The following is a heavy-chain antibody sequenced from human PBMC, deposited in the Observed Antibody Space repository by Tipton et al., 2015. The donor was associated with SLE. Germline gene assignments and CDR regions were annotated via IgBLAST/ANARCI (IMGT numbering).Heavy chain of an antibody. CDR2: ISGDKGNT. CDR3: ARDEDDILTGYLY. V-gene: IGHV1-18*01. Sequence: QLVQSGAEVKKPGASVKVSCKASGYTFTSYDISWVRQAPGQGLEWMGWISGDKGNTNYAQKFQDRITMTTDTSTSTAYMELRSLRSDDTAGYYCARDEDDILTGYLYWGQGTLVTVSS. CDR1: GYTFTSYD. J-gene: IGHJ4*02. D-gene: IGHD3-9*01.